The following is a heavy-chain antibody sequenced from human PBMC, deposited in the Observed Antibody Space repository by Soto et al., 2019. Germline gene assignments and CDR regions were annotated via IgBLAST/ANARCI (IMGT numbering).Heavy chain of an antibody. Sequence: QVQLQQWGAGLLKPSETLSLTCAVYGGSFSGYYWSWIRQPPGKGLEWLGEINHSGSTNYNPSLKSRVTISVDTSKNQFSLKLSSVTAADTAVYYCARARDSSGTRAGRAFDIWGQGTMVTVSS. CDR3: ARARDSSGTRAGRAFDI. J-gene: IGHJ3*02. CDR1: GGSFSGYY. CDR2: INHSGST. D-gene: IGHD6-19*01. V-gene: IGHV4-34*01.